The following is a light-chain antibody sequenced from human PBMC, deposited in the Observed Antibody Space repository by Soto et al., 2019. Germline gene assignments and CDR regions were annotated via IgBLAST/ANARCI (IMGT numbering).Light chain of an antibody. Sequence: EIVLTQSPGTLSLSPGERATLSCRASQSVSNNYLAWYQKKTGQAPMLLIYGASNSATGIPDRFSGSGSWTDFTLTISRLEAEDFAVYYCQQYGSAGTFGQGTKVEIK. CDR3: QQYGSAGT. V-gene: IGKV3-20*01. CDR2: GAS. J-gene: IGKJ1*01. CDR1: QSVSNNY.